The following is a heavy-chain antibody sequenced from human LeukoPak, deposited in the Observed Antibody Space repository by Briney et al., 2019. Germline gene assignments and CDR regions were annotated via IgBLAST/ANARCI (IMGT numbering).Heavy chain of an antibody. CDR2: LRQDGSEK. CDR1: GFTFSNNW. Sequence: GGSLRLSCAASGFTFSNNWMSWVRQAPGKGLEWVANLRQDGSEKYYVDSVKGRFTISRDNAKNSLYLQMNSLRAEDTAVYYCAKVFGGFAYFWSGYYIDYWGQGTLVTVSS. D-gene: IGHD3-3*01. J-gene: IGHJ4*02. CDR3: AKVFGGFAYFWSGYYIDY. V-gene: IGHV3-7*01.